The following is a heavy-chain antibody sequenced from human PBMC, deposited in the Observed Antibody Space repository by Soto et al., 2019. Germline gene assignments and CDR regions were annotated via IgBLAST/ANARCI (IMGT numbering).Heavy chain of an antibody. V-gene: IGHV4-31*03. J-gene: IGHJ4*02. CDR3: GRVDHRRYFAILIDY. D-gene: IGHD3-9*01. Sequence: SETLSLTCTVSGDSLSSGGHYWSWIRQHPGKGLEWIGHIYDSVNTYYSPSLRSRVTISADMSKNQFSLNLRSVTAADTAVYYCGRVDHRRYFAILIDYWGQGTLVTVSS. CDR1: GDSLSSGGHY. CDR2: IYDSVNT.